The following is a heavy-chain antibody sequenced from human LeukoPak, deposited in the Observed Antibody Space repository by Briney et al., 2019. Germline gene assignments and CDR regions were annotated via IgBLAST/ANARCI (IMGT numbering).Heavy chain of an antibody. CDR1: GYTFTSYG. J-gene: IGHJ4*02. CDR3: ASWGIVGATKGLNY. D-gene: IGHD1-26*01. CDR2: IIPILGIA. V-gene: IGHV1-69*04. Sequence: GASVKVSCKASGYTFTSYGISWVRQAPGQGLEWMGRIIPILGIANYAQKFQGRVTITADKSTSTAYMELSSLRSEDTAVYYCASWGIVGATKGLNYWGQGTLVTVSS.